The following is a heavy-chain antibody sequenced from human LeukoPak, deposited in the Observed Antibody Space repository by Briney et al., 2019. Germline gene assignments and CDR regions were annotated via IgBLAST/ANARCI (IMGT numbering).Heavy chain of an antibody. V-gene: IGHV3-30*02. CDR2: IQNDGSNT. J-gene: IGHJ5*02. CDR3: ARGKSSGRKNWFDP. D-gene: IGHD6-19*01. CDR1: GFTFSDYG. Sequence: PGGSLRLSCAASGFTFSDYGMNWVRQTPGKGLEWLAFIQNDGSNTFYADSVKGRFTISRDNSKNTLYLQMTSLRAEDTAVYYCARGKSSGRKNWFDPWGQGTLVTVSS.